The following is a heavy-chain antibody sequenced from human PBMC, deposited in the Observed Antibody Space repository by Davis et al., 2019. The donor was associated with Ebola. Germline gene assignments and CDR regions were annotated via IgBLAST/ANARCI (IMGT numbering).Heavy chain of an antibody. CDR1: GFTVSSNY. V-gene: IGHV4-59*05. CDR3: FSPKPMVRGAEDYYYYYGMDV. CDR2: IYYSGST. J-gene: IGHJ6*02. D-gene: IGHD3-10*01. Sequence: GSLRLSCAASGFTVSSNYMSWIRQPPGKGLEWIGSIYYSGSTYYNPSLKSRVTISVDTSKNQFSLKLSSVTAADTAVYYCFSPKPMVRGAEDYYYYYGMDVWGQGTTVTVSS.